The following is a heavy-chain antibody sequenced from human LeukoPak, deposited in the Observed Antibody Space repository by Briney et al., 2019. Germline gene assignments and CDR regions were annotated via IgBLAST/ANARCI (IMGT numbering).Heavy chain of an antibody. V-gene: IGHV1-2*02. J-gene: IGHJ3*02. CDR3: ARDREPLNWNYGAFDI. CDR1: GYTFTGYY. CDR2: INPNSGGT. Sequence: GASVKVSCKASGYTFTGYYMHWVRQAPGQGLEWMGWINPNSGGTNYAQKFQGRVTMTRDTSISTAYMELSRLRSDDTAVYYCARDREPLNWNYGAFDIWGQGTMVTVSS. D-gene: IGHD1-7*01.